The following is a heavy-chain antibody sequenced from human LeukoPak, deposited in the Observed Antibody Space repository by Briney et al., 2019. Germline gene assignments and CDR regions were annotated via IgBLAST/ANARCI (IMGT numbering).Heavy chain of an antibody. CDR1: GATVNSNY. D-gene: IGHD2-2*01. Sequence: GGSLRLSCVVSGATVNSNYMSWVRQAPGKGLEWVSVIYAGGSTYYADSVKGRFTISRDISKNTLYLQMNSLRAEDTAVYYCARGPKYQLLLNYFDYWGQGTLVTVSS. CDR3: ARGPKYQLLLNYFDY. J-gene: IGHJ4*02. V-gene: IGHV3-53*01. CDR2: IYAGGST.